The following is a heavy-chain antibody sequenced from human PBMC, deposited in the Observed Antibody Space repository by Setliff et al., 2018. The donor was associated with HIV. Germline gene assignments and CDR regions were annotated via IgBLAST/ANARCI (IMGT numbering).Heavy chain of an antibody. CDR3: TRGRTDTAMAHDY. J-gene: IGHJ4*02. CDR2: IYYTGST. V-gene: IGHV4-59*11. D-gene: IGHD5-18*01. CDR1: GGSISSHY. Sequence: SETLSLTRTVSGGSISSHYWSWIRQPPGKGLEWIGYIYYTGSTYYNPSLESRVTMSVDTSKNQFSLKLKFVTAADTAIYYCTRGRTDTAMAHDYWGQGTPVTVSS.